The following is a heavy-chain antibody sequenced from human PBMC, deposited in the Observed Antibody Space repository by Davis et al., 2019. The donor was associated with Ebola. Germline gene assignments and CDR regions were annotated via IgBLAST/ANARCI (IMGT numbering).Heavy chain of an antibody. V-gene: IGHV2-26*01. J-gene: IGHJ6*03. CDR2: IFSNDEK. D-gene: IGHD2-2*01. Sequence: SGPTLVKPTETLTLTCTVSGFSLSNARMGVSWIRQPPGKALEWLAHIFSNDEKSYSTSLKSRLTISKDTSKSQVVLTMTNMDPVDTATYYCARIPGDIVVAPAAMGYYYYYYMDVWGKGTTVTVSS. CDR1: GFSLSNARMG. CDR3: ARIPGDIVVAPAAMGYYYYYYMDV.